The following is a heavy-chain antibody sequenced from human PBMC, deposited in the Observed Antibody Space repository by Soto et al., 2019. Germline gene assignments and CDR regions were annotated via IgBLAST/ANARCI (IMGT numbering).Heavy chain of an antibody. CDR3: AREGRSEDTQAGFGL. V-gene: IGHV4-31*03. CDR2: IFYSGNT. CDR1: GNSISTGAYY. J-gene: IGHJ4*02. D-gene: IGHD3-10*01. Sequence: SETLSLTCTVSGNSISTGAYYWSWLRQHPVKGLEWIGHIFYSGNTHYSPSLESRVTISVDTSKNQFSIKLTSVTVADTAVYYCAREGRSEDTQAGFGLWGQGRLVT.